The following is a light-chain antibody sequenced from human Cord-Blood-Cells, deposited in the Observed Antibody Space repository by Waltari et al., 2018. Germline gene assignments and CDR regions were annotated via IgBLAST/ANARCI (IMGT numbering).Light chain of an antibody. CDR1: SSDVGSYNL. J-gene: IGLJ3*02. Sequence: QSALTQPDSVSGSPGQSLTISCTGTSSDVGSYNLVSWYQQHPGKAPKPMIYEGSTRPSGVANRFSGSKSGNTASLTISALQAEDEADYYCCSYAGSSTLVFGGGTKLTVL. CDR2: EGS. V-gene: IGLV2-23*01. CDR3: CSYAGSSTLV.